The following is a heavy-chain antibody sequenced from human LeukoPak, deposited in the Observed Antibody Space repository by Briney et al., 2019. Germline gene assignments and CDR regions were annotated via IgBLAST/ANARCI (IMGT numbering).Heavy chain of an antibody. J-gene: IGHJ4*02. Sequence: GALQISCKGSGYRFTSYWIGWGRRMPGKGLEWMGIIYPVDSDTRYSPSFQGQVTISADKSISTAYLQWSSLKASDTAMYYCARPSGPGRPFDYWGQGTLVTVSS. D-gene: IGHD6-6*01. CDR1: GYRFTSYW. CDR2: IYPVDSDT. V-gene: IGHV5-51*01. CDR3: ARPSGPGRPFDY.